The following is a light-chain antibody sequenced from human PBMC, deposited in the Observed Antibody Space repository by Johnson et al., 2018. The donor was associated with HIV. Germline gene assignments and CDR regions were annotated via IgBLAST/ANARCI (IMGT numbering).Light chain of an antibody. CDR3: GTWDSSLRL. V-gene: IGLV1-51*01. CDR2: DNN. CDR1: SSNIGNNY. J-gene: IGLJ1*01. Sequence: QSVLTQPPSVSAASGQKVNISCSGSSSNIGNNYVSWYQQLPGTAPKLLIYDNNKRPSGIPDRFSGSKSGTSATLGITGLQTGDEADYYCGTWDSSLRLFGTGTKVTVL.